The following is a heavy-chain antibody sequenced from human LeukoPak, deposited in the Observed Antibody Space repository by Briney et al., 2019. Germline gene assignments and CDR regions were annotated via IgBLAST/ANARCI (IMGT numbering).Heavy chain of an antibody. CDR3: ARHSKISQGGTTDY. D-gene: IGHD1-1*01. V-gene: IGHV5-51*01. CDR2: IYPSDSDT. J-gene: IGHJ4*02. CDR1: GYSFTSYW. Sequence: AESLKISCKTSGYSFTSYWIGWGRQMPGKGLEWMGIIYPSDSDTRYSPSFQGQATISAARAITTAYLQWSSLKASDTAIYYCARHSKISQGGTTDYRGQGTLVTVSS.